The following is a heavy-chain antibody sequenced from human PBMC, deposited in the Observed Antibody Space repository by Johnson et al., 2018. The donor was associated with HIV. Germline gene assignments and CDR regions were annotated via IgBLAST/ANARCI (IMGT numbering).Heavy chain of an antibody. Sequence: VQLVESGGDLIQPGGSLRLSCAASGFTVSSNYMSWVRQAPGKGLEWVSVIYSGGSTYYADYVKGRFTISRDNSKNTLYLQMNSLRAEDTAIYYCARLPVTTNSEDAFDIWGQVTMVTVSS. J-gene: IGHJ3*02. CDR3: ARLPVTTNSEDAFDI. CDR2: IYSGGST. D-gene: IGHD4-17*01. CDR1: GFTVSSNY. V-gene: IGHV3-53*01.